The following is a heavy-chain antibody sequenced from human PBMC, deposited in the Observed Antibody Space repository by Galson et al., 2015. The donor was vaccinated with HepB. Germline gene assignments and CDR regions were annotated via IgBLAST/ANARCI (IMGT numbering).Heavy chain of an antibody. V-gene: IGHV3-7*01. CDR2: IKQDGSEK. CDR3: AREGAKGGYDAFDI. Sequence: SLRLSCAASGFTFSSYWMSWVRQAPGKGLEWVANIKQDGSEKYYVDSVKGRFTISRDNAKNSLYLQMNSLRAEDTAVYYCAREGAKGGYDAFDIWGQGTMVTVSS. D-gene: IGHD3-16*01. CDR1: GFTFSSYW. J-gene: IGHJ3*02.